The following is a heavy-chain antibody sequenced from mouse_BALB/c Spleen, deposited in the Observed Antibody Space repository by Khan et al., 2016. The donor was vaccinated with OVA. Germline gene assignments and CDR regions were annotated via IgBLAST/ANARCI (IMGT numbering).Heavy chain of an antibody. CDR1: GFAFNSYD. D-gene: IGHD2-10*01. J-gene: IGHJ3*01. Sequence: EVQLVESGGGLVKPGGSLKLSCEVSGFAFNSYDMSWVRQTPEQRLEWVATISSTGSYTYYPGSVKGRFTISRDTARNTLYLQMSSLGSEDTSLYYCTRPSYYGNPWFTYWGQGTLVTVSA. CDR2: ISSTGSYT. V-gene: IGHV5-9*02. CDR3: TRPSYYGNPWFTY.